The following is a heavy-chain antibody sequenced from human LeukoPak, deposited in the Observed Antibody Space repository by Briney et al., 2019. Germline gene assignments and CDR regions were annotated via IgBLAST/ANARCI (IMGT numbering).Heavy chain of an antibody. CDR3: ARESFNYYDSSGYYRFDY. CDR1: GYTFIYYY. D-gene: IGHD3-22*01. CDR2: INVKSGAT. Sequence: ASVKVSCKASGYTFIYYYFNWVRQAPGQGPEWMGRINVKSGATDYAQKFQGRVTVTRDTSISTAYMELSSLRSDDTAVYYCARESFNYYDSSGYYRFDYWGQGTLVTVSS. V-gene: IGHV1-2*06. J-gene: IGHJ4*02.